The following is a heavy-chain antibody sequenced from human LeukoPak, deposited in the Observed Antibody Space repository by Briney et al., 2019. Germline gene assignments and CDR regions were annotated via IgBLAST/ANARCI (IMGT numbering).Heavy chain of an antibody. CDR2: ISSTSRAI. J-gene: IGHJ4*02. D-gene: IGHD6-19*01. Sequence: PGGSLRLSCAASGFIFSSYSMNWVRQAPGKGLEWVSYISSTSRAIYYADSVKGRFTISRDNSKNTLYLQMNSLRAEDTAVYYCARDGMSGWYLGSWGQGTLVTVSS. CDR3: ARDGMSGWYLGS. V-gene: IGHV3-48*01. CDR1: GFIFSSYS.